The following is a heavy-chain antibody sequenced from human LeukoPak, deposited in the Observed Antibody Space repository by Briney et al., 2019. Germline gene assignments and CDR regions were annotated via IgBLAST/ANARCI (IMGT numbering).Heavy chain of an antibody. J-gene: IGHJ4*02. CDR1: GFTFSSYA. V-gene: IGHV3-23*01. CDR3: AKAPYYYDSASRDY. D-gene: IGHD3-22*01. CDR2: ISGSGGST. Sequence: GGALRLSCAASGFTFSSYAMSWVRQAPGKGLEWVSAISGSGGSTYYADSVKGRFTISRDNSKNTLYLQMNSLRAEDTAVYYCAKAPYYYDSASRDYWGQGTLVTVSS.